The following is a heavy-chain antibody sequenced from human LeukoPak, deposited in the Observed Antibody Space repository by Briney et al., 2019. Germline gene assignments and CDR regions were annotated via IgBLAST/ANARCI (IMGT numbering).Heavy chain of an antibody. D-gene: IGHD3-10*01. CDR2: INHSGST. CDR3: ARDMVRETFDP. J-gene: IGHJ5*02. V-gene: IGHV4-34*01. CDR1: GGSFSGYY. Sequence: PSETLSLTCAVYGGSFSGYYWSWIRQPPGKGLEWIGEINHSGSTNYNPSLKSRVTISVDTSKNQFSLKPSSVTAADTAVYYCARDMVRETFDPWGQGTLVTVSS.